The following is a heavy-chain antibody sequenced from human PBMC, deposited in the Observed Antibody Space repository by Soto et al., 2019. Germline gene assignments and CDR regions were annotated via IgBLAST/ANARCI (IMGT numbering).Heavy chain of an antibody. D-gene: IGHD2-2*03. CDR1: GGTFSSYA. J-gene: IGHJ4*02. CDR3: ARVYGYCSSTSCYGTGYYFDY. CDR2: IIPIFGTA. V-gene: IGHV1-69*06. Sequence: QVQLVQSGAEVKKPGSSVKVSCKASGGTFSSYAISWVRQAPGQGLEWMGGIIPIFGTANYAQKFQGRVTITADKSTSTDYMELSSLRSEDTAVYYCARVYGYCSSTSCYGTGYYFDYWGQGTLVTVSS.